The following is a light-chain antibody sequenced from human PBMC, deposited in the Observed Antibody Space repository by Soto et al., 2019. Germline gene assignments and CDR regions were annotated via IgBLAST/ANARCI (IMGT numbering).Light chain of an antibody. CDR1: SSDVGAYNY. Sequence: QSALTQPRSVSGSPGQAVTISCTGTSSDVGAYNYVSWYQQHPGKAPKLMIYDVSKRPSGVPDRFSGSKSGNTASLTISGLQDADEADYYRCSCAGSYSYVFGTGTKLTVL. J-gene: IGLJ1*01. V-gene: IGLV2-11*01. CDR3: CSCAGSYSYV. CDR2: DVS.